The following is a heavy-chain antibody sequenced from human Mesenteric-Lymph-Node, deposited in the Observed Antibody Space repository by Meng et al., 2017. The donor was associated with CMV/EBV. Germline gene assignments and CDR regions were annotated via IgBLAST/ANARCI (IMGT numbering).Heavy chain of an antibody. CDR1: GFTFTSYA. Sequence: GGSLRLSCAASGFTFTSYAMTWVRQAPGKGLEWLSTISGSGGSTYYADSVEGRFTISRDNSKNTLYLQINSLRVEDTAVYYCAKSRTGTHHGMDVWGQGTTVTVSS. J-gene: IGHJ6*02. D-gene: IGHD1-1*01. V-gene: IGHV3-23*01. CDR3: AKSRTGTHHGMDV. CDR2: ISGSGGST.